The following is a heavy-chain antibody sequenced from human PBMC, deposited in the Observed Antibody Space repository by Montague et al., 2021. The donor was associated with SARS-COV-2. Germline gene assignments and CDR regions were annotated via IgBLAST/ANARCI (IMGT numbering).Heavy chain of an antibody. V-gene: IGHV4-59*01. Sequence: SETLSLTCTASGGSISSYYWSWIRQPPGEGLEWIGYIYYSGSTNYNPSLKSRVTISVDTSKNQFSLKLSSVTAADTAVYYCARGSGWMGNAFDIWGQGTMVTVSS. J-gene: IGHJ3*02. CDR1: GGSISSYY. D-gene: IGHD6-19*01. CDR3: ARGSGWMGNAFDI. CDR2: IYYSGST.